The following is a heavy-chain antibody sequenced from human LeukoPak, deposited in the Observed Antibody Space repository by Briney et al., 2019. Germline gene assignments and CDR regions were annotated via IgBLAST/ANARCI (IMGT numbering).Heavy chain of an antibody. D-gene: IGHD3-16*01. CDR2: VSGSGGST. V-gene: IGHV3-23*01. Sequence: PGGSLRLSCAASGFNFRNYAMHWVRQAPGKGQEWVSGVSGSGGSTSYIDAVKGRFTISRDNAKNSLYLQMSNLRAEDTAVYFCARGGGLDVWGQGATVTVSS. CDR3: ARGGGLDV. J-gene: IGHJ6*02. CDR1: GFNFRNYA.